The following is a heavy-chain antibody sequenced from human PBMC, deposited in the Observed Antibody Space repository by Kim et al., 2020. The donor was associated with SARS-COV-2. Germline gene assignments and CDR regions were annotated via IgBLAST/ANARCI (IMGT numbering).Heavy chain of an antibody. CDR1: GYTLTELS. D-gene: IGHD2-2*02. J-gene: IGHJ6*02. Sequence: ASVKVSCKVSGYTLTELSMHWVRQAPGKGLEWMGGFDPEDGETIYAQKFQGRVTMTEDTSTDTAYMELSSLRSEDTAVYYCATGGPVPAAISDYYYYGMDVWGQGTTVTVSS. V-gene: IGHV1-24*01. CDR2: FDPEDGET. CDR3: ATGGPVPAAISDYYYYGMDV.